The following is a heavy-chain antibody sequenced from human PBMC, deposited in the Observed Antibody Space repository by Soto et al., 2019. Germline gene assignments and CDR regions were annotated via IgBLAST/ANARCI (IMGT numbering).Heavy chain of an antibody. D-gene: IGHD6-13*01. CDR1: GFSLTTRGVS. V-gene: IGHV2-70*17. J-gene: IGHJ4*02. CDR2: VDWDVDK. Sequence: GPTLVTPTQTLTLTYAFSGFSLTTRGVSVAWTVQPPGKAPEWLAPVDWDVDKFYTTSLRARLTISKDTSKDQVVLTITNVDPVDTGTYYCARSAAITASGNYFDYWGQGIMVTGSS. CDR3: ARSAAITASGNYFDY.